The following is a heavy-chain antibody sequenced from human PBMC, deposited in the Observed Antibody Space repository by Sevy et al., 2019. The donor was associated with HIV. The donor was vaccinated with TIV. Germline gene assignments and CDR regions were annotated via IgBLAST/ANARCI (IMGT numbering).Heavy chain of an antibody. Sequence: GGSLRLSCAASGFTFSSYWMSWVRQAPGKGLEWVANIKQDGSEKYYVDSVKGRFTISRDNAKNSLYLQMNSLRAEDTGVYYCARGGSGYSYGYQNYWGQGTLVTVSS. CDR2: IKQDGSEK. CDR1: GFTFSSYW. CDR3: ARGGSGYSYGYQNY. V-gene: IGHV3-7*01. D-gene: IGHD5-18*01. J-gene: IGHJ4*02.